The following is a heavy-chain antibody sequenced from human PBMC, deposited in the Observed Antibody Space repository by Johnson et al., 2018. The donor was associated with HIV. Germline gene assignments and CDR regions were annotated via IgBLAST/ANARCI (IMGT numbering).Heavy chain of an antibody. V-gene: IGHV3-66*02. J-gene: IGHJ3*02. CDR1: GFTFSDYY. D-gene: IGHD1-26*01. CDR3: ARVRVGAFDI. CDR2: IYSGGST. Sequence: VQLVESGGGVVQPGRSLRLSCAASGFTFSDYYMSWIRQAPGKGLEWVSIIYSGGSTYYTRSVKGRFTISRDNSKNMLFLQINSLRVEDTAVYYCARVRVGAFDIWGQGTMVTVSS.